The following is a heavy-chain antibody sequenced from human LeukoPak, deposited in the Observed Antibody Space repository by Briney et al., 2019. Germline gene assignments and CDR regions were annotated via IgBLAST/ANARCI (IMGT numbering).Heavy chain of an antibody. Sequence: ASVKLSCKASGYTFTSYYMHWVRQAPGQGFEWMGIINPSGGSTSYAQKFQGRVTMTRDTSTSTVYMELSSLRSEDTAVYYCARAYSGSYLFDYWGQGTLVTVSS. CDR3: ARAYSGSYLFDY. J-gene: IGHJ4*02. CDR2: INPSGGST. CDR1: GYTFTSYY. D-gene: IGHD1-26*01. V-gene: IGHV1-46*01.